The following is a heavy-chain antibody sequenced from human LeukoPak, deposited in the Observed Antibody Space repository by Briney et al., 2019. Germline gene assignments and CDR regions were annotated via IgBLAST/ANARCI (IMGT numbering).Heavy chain of an antibody. D-gene: IGHD4-4*01. Sequence: GASVKVSCKASGGTFSSYAISWVRQAPGQGLEWMGRIIPILGIANYAQKFQGRVTITADKSTSTAYMELSSLRSEDTAVYYCARSKGNTRFNPFDYWGQGTLVTVSS. CDR2: IIPILGIA. J-gene: IGHJ4*02. CDR1: GGTFSSYA. CDR3: ARSKGNTRFNPFDY. V-gene: IGHV1-69*04.